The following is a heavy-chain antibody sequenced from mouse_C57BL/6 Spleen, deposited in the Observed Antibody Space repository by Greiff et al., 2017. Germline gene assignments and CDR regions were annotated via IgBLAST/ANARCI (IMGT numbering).Heavy chain of an antibody. D-gene: IGHD2-1*01. CDR2: IDPSDSYT. CDR3: ARASGNYGVPYFDV. CDR1: GYTFTSYW. Sequence: QVQLQQPGAELVRPGTSVKLSCKASGYTFTSYWMHWVKQRPGQGLEWIGVIDPSDSYTNYNQKFKGKATLTVDTSSSTAYMQLSSLTSEDSAVYDCARASGNYGVPYFDVGGTGTTVTVSS. V-gene: IGHV1-59*01. J-gene: IGHJ1*03.